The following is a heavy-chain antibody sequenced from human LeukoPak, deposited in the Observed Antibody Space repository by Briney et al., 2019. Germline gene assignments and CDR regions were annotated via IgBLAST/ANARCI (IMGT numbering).Heavy chain of an antibody. D-gene: IGHD6-13*01. V-gene: IGHV1-18*04. CDR2: ISAYNGNT. CDR3: ARVYGSSWSYYYYYYMDV. Sequence: ASVRVSCKASGYTFTGYYMHWVRQAPGQGLEWMGWISAYNGNTNYAQKLQGRVTMTTDTSTSTAYMELRSLRSDDTAVYYCARVYGSSWSYYYYYYMDVWGKGTTVTISS. J-gene: IGHJ6*03. CDR1: GYTFTGYY.